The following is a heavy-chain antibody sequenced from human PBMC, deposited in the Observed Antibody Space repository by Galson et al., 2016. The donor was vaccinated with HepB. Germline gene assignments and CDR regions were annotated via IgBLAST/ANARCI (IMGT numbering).Heavy chain of an antibody. V-gene: IGHV3-33*01. CDR2: IWYDGSSK. D-gene: IGHD3-22*01. CDR1: GFTFSSYG. Sequence: SLRLSCAASGFTFSSYGMHWVRQAPGKGLEWVAVIWYDGSSKYYADSVKGRFTISRDNSKNTLYLQMNSLRAEDTAVYYCARDSDYDSSGYPTYFDYWGQGTLVTVSS. CDR3: ARDSDYDSSGYPTYFDY. J-gene: IGHJ4*02.